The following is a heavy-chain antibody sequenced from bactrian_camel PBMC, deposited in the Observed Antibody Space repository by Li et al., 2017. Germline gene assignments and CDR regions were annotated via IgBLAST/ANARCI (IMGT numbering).Heavy chain of an antibody. CDR1: RPIYNWYC. CDR2: HYTGTATT. CDR3: AARQPCRVWLGYEDPGEYNI. V-gene: IGHV3S54*01. J-gene: IGHJ4*01. Sequence: QVQLVESGGGSVQAGGSLTLSCAPSRPIYNWYCVGYFRQAPGKERAAVAAHYTGTATTYVADSMKGRFAISEDKDKNVLYLQMNNLQPEDTAMYYCAARQPCRVWLGYEDPGEYNIWGQGTQVT. D-gene: IGHD1*01.